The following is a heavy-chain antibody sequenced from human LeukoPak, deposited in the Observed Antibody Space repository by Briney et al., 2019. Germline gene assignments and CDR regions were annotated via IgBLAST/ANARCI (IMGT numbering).Heavy chain of an antibody. J-gene: IGHJ4*02. V-gene: IGHV4-39*01. D-gene: IGHD1-26*01. CDR1: GGSISSSSYY. CDR3: ANLVGATQPSDY. CDR2: IYYSGST. Sequence: PSETLSLTCTVSGGSISSSSYYWGWIRQPPGKGLEWIGSIYYSGSTYYNPSLKSRVTISVDTSKNQFSLKLSSVTAADTAVYYCANLVGATQPSDYWGQGTLVTVSS.